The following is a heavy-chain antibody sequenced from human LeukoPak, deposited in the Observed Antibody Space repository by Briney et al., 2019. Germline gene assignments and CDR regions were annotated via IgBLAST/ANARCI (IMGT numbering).Heavy chain of an antibody. CDR1: GFTFSSYA. CDR2: ISYDGSNK. J-gene: IGHJ6*03. V-gene: IGHV3-30*04. CDR3: ARDRSQYYYYYMDV. Sequence: PGGSLRLSCAASGFTFSSYAMHWVRQAPGKGLEWVAVISYDGSNKYYADSVKGRFTISRDNAKNSLYLQMNSLRAEDTALYYCARDRSQYYYYYMDVWGKGTTVTVSS.